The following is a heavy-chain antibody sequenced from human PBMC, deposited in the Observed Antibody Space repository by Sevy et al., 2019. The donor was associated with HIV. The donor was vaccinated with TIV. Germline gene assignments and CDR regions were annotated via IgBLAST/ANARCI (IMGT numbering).Heavy chain of an antibody. CDR3: AKVLHIVVVPAAIDYYYGMDV. V-gene: IGHV3-30*02. Sequence: GGSLRRSCTASGFTFSTYGMHWVRQAPGKGLEWVAFIRFDGTIKYNTDSVKGRLTISRDNSKRTLYLQLNSLRAEDTAVYFCAKVLHIVVVPAAIDYYYGMDVWGQGTTVTVSS. D-gene: IGHD2-2*01. J-gene: IGHJ6*02. CDR2: IRFDGTIK. CDR1: GFTFSTYG.